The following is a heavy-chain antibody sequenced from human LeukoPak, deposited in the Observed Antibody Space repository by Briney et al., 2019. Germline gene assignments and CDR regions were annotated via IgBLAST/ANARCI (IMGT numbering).Heavy chain of an antibody. D-gene: IGHD6-13*01. Sequence: GGSLRLSCAASGFTFSNYAMHWARQAPGKGLEWVAFISHDRSNSCHADSVKGRFTISRDNSKNTLYLQMNSLRAEDTAVYYCARDSHSSSWYSEFDYWGQGTLVTVSS. V-gene: IGHV3-30-3*01. CDR2: ISHDRSNS. CDR3: ARDSHSSSWYSEFDY. CDR1: GFTFSNYA. J-gene: IGHJ4*02.